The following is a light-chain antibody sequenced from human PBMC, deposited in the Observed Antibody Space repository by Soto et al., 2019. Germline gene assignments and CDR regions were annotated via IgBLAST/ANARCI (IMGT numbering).Light chain of an antibody. CDR2: GAS. V-gene: IGKV3-20*01. CDR3: QQYASSLT. CDR1: KSVDSAF. J-gene: IGKJ1*01. Sequence: EIVLTQSPGSLSLSLGERATLSCRASKSVDSAFFAWNQQKPGQPPRLLMYGASRRATGIPDRFSGSGSGTDFTLTISRLEPEDFAVYYCQQYASSLTFGQGTKVEI.